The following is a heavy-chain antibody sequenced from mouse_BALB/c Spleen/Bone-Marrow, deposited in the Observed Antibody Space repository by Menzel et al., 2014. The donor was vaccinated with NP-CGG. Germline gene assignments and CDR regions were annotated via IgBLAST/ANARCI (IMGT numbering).Heavy chain of an antibody. CDR3: GRLGYYGCFAY. Sequence: EVKLLESGGGLVQPGGSLKLSCAASGFDFSGFWMGWVRPAPGKGLEWIGEINPDSSTINYTPSLKDRFIISRDNAKNTLYLQMNKVRSEDTALYYCGRLGYYGCFAYWGQGTLVTVSA. J-gene: IGHJ3*01. V-gene: IGHV4-1*02. D-gene: IGHD2-3*01. CDR1: GFDFSGFW. CDR2: INPDSSTI.